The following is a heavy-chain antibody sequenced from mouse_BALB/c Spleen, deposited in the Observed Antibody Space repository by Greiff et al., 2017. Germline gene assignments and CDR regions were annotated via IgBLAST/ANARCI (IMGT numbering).Heavy chain of an antibody. Sequence: EVHLVESGPGLVKPSQSLSLTCSVTGYSITSGYYWNWIRQFPGNKLEWMGYISYDGSNNYNPSLKNRISITRDTSKNQFFLKLNSVTTEDTATYYCARAGPTVGATDYWGQGTTLTVSS. CDR3: ARAGPTVGATDY. V-gene: IGHV3-6*02. J-gene: IGHJ2*01. CDR2: ISYDGSN. CDR1: GYSITSGYY. D-gene: IGHD1-1*01.